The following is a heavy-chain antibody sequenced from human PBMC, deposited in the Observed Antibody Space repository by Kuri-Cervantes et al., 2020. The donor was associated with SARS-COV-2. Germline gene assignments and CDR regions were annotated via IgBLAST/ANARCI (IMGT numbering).Heavy chain of an antibody. J-gene: IGHJ6*03. CDR2: ISSSGSTI. Sequence: GESLKISCAASGFTFSDYYMSWIRQAPGKGLEWVSYISSSGSTIYYADSVKGRFTISRDNSKNTLYLQMNSLRAEDTAVYYCAKAMLRIAARYYYYMDVWGKGTTVTVSS. V-gene: IGHV3-11*01. D-gene: IGHD6-6*01. CDR3: AKAMLRIAARYYYYMDV. CDR1: GFTFSDYY.